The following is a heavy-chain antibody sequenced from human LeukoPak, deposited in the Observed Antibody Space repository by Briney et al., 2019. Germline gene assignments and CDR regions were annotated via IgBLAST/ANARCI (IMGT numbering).Heavy chain of an antibody. CDR1: GCTFSRYW. J-gene: IGHJ4*02. D-gene: IGHD3-10*01. CDR3: AREGVPWFGELVDY. V-gene: IGHV3-7*01. Sequence: GGSLRRSFAASGCTFSRYWMSWVRQAPGKGLEWVANIKQDGSEKYYVDSVKGRFTISRDNAKNSLYLQMNSLRAEDTAVYYCAREGVPWFGELVDYWGQGTLVTVSS. CDR2: IKQDGSEK.